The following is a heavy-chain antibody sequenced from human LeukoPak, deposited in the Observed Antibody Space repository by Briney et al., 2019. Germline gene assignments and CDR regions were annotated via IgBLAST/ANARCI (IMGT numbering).Heavy chain of an antibody. V-gene: IGHV4-59*08. D-gene: IGHD6-6*01. CDR1: GGSISRYY. CDR2: IYYDGST. J-gene: IGHJ6*03. CDR3: ARQSGIAARGYYYMDV. Sequence: SETLSLTCTVSGGSISRYYWSWIRQPPGKGLEWIGYIYYDGSTNYNPSLKSRVTISVDTSKNQFSLKLSSVTAADTAVYYCARQSGIAARGYYYMDVWGKGTTVTVSS.